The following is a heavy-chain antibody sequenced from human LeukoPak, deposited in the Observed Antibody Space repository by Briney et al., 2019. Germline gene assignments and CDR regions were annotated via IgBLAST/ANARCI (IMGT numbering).Heavy chain of an antibody. Sequence: GGYLRLYCAASGFTFSIYAMNWVRQTPGKGLEWVSSMSGNGDTYYADSVKGRFTISRDDSKNTLYLQMNSLRAEDSAIYYCAKGGGSTSWKIDYWGQGTLVTVSS. CDR1: GFTFSIYA. CDR3: AKGGGSTSWKIDY. CDR2: MSGNGDT. V-gene: IGHV3-23*01. J-gene: IGHJ4*02. D-gene: IGHD2-2*01.